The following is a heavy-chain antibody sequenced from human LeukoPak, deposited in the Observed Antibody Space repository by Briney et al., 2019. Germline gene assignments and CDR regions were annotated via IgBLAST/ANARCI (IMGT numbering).Heavy chain of an antibody. CDR2: FDPEDGET. V-gene: IGHV1-24*01. J-gene: IGHJ4*02. CDR3: ATTYDSSGYPPPRAPFDY. Sequence: VASVKVPCKVSGYTLTELSMHWVRQAPGKGLEWMGGFDPEDGETIYAQKFQGRVTMTEDTSTDTAYMELSSLRSEDTAVYYCATTYDSSGYPPPRAPFDYWGQGTLVTVSS. D-gene: IGHD3-22*01. CDR1: GYTLTELS.